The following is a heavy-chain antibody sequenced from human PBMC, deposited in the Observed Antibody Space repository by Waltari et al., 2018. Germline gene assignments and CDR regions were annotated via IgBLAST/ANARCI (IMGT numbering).Heavy chain of an antibody. V-gene: IGHV3-15*01. CDR2: IKSKNDGETT. CDR1: GLTFSDAW. D-gene: IGHD3-3*01. CDR3: NTDRVTIFGGY. Sequence: EVQLVESGGGLVKPGGSLRLSCAASGLTFSDAWMNWVRQAPGKGLEGVGRIKSKNDGETTEYAAPVKGRFSISRDDSKDTIYLQMNSLDTEDTAMYYCNTDRVTIFGGYWGQGTLVTVSS. J-gene: IGHJ4*02.